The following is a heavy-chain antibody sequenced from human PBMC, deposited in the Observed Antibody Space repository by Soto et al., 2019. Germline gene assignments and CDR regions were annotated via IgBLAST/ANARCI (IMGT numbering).Heavy chain of an antibody. D-gene: IGHD6-6*01. V-gene: IGHV3-9*01. CDR1: GFIFNDYA. Sequence: EVELVESGGGLVQPGRSLRLSCAASGFIFNDYAMHWVRQVPGKGLEWVSGISWNSGYIGYADSVKGRFTISRDNPKNSLYLQMNSLRSEDTAFYYCAKVSSSSGYFQHWGQGTRVTVS. CDR3: AKVSSSSGYFQH. CDR2: ISWNSGYI. J-gene: IGHJ1*01.